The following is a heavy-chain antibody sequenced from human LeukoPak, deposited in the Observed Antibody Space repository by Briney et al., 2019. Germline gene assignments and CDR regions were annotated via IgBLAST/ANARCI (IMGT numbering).Heavy chain of an antibody. Sequence: SETLSLTCTVSGGSISSSSYYWGWIRQPPGKGLEWIGSIYHSGSTYYNPSLKSRVTISVDTSKNQFSLKLSSVTAADTAVYYCARYPNSSGYYHPPYWGQGTLVTVSS. CDR3: ARYPNSSGYYHPPY. CDR2: IYHSGST. J-gene: IGHJ4*02. CDR1: GGSISSSSYY. V-gene: IGHV4-39*07. D-gene: IGHD3-22*01.